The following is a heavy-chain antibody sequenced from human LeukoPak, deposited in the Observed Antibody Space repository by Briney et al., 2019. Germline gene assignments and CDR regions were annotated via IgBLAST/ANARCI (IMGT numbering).Heavy chain of an antibody. CDR1: GFTVSSNY. D-gene: IGHD1-7*01. CDR3: ARVSVTGTTGLSPYYFDY. J-gene: IGHJ4*02. CDR2: INHSGST. V-gene: IGHV4-34*01. Sequence: GSLRLSCAASGFTVSSNYMSWIRQPPGKGLEWIGEINHSGSTNYNPSLKSRVTISVDTSKNQFSLKLSSVTAADTAVYYCARVSVTGTTGLSPYYFDYWGQGTLVTVSS.